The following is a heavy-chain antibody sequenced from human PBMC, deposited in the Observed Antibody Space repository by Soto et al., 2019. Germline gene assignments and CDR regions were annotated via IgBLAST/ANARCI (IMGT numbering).Heavy chain of an antibody. J-gene: IGHJ6*02. Sequence: GESLKISCKGSGYSFTSYWIGWVRQMPGKGLEWMGIIYPGDSDTRYSPSFQGQVTISADKSISTAYLQWSSLKASDTAMYYCETTHGGEWLSSSGMDVWGQGTTVTVSS. CDR3: ETTHGGEWLSSSGMDV. D-gene: IGHD3-10*01. V-gene: IGHV5-51*01. CDR2: IYPGDSDT. CDR1: GYSFTSYW.